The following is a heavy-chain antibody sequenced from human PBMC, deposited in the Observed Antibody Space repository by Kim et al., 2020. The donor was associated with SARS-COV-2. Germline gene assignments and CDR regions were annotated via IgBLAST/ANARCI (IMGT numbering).Heavy chain of an antibody. Sequence: ASVKVSCKASGYTFTSYYIHWVRQAPGQGLEWMGIINPSGGRIIYAQKFQGRVTMTRDTSTSTVYMELSSLRSEDTAVYYCARGNTMVRGDNYYYYGMDVWGQGTTVTVSS. CDR1: GYTFTSYY. J-gene: IGHJ6*02. D-gene: IGHD3-10*01. CDR3: ARGNTMVRGDNYYYYGMDV. V-gene: IGHV1-46*01. CDR2: INPSGGRI.